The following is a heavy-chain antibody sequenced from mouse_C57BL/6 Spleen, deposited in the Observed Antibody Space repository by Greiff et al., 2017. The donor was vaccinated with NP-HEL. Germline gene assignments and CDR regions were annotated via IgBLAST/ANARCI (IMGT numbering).Heavy chain of an antibody. CDR3: ARSELVYYLDY. D-gene: IGHD4-1*01. CDR1: GYTFTSYW. V-gene: IGHV1-61*01. J-gene: IGHJ2*03. Sequence: QVQLQQPGAELVRPGSSVKLSCKASGYTFTSYWMDWVKQRPGQGLDWIGNIYPSDSETDYNQKVKDKDTLTVDKSSSTAYMQRSSLTSEGSAVYYCARSELVYYLDYWGQGASLTVAS. CDR2: IYPSDSET.